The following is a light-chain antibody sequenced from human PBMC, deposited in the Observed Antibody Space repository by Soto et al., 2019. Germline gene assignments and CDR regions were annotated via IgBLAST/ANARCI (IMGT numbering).Light chain of an antibody. Sequence: EIVMTQSSTPPSLSPGEKAPLPCWASQSVSSNLAWYQQKPGQAPRLLIFDASTRATGIPDRFSGSGSGTDFTLTISSLQPDDFATYYCQQYNSYPVTFGGGTKVDIK. CDR3: QQYNSYPVT. J-gene: IGKJ4*01. CDR2: DAS. V-gene: IGKV3D-15*01. CDR1: QSVSSN.